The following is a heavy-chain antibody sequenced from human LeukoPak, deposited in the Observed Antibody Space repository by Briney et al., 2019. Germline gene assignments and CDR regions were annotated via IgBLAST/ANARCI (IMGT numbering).Heavy chain of an antibody. CDR1: GYTFTGYY. D-gene: IGHD3-22*01. CDR2: INPNSGGT. Sequence: VASVKVSCKASGYTFTGYYMHWVRQAPGQGLEWMGRINPNSGGTNYAQKFQGRVTMTRDTSISTAYMELSRLRSDDTAVYYCTRDLCRLGPPTDYYDSSGWNYFDYWGEGTLVTVSS. J-gene: IGHJ4*02. CDR3: TRDLCRLGPPTDYYDSSGWNYFDY. V-gene: IGHV1-2*06.